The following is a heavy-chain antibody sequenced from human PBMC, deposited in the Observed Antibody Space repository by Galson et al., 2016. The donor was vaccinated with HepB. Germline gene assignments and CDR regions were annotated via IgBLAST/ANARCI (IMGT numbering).Heavy chain of an antibody. CDR3: TRVVPPSYFDV. Sequence: SVKVSCKASGYIFTAYYIHWVRQAPGQGLGGMGRIDPNRGDTIFAQKFQGGFTLTRDTSLTTDYLVLTRLRPNDTAVYFWTRVVPPSYFDVGGRGTLVTVS. D-gene: IGHD1-26*01. V-gene: IGHV1-2*06. CDR1: GYIFTAYY. CDR2: IDPNRGDT. J-gene: IGHJ2*01.